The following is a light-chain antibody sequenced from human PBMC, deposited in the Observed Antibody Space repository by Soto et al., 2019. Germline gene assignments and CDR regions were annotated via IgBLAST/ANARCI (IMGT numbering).Light chain of an antibody. J-gene: IGLJ1*01. Sequence: QSALTQPRSVSGSPGQSVTISCSGTSSDVGGYNYVSWYQQYPVAAPKLMIYDVTMRPSGVPYRFSGSKSGNTASLTISGLQAEDEADYYCCSYAGSYTFYVFGGGTKLTVL. CDR2: DVT. CDR3: CSYAGSYTFYV. V-gene: IGLV2-11*01. CDR1: SSDVGGYNY.